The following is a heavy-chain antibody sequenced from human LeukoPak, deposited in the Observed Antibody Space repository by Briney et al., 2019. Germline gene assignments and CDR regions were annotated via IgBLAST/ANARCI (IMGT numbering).Heavy chain of an antibody. CDR1: GGSISSTTYY. CDR2: IYYSGST. J-gene: IGHJ3*02. Sequence: SETLSLTCTVSGGSISSTTYYWSWIRQPPGKGLEWIGYIYYSGSTNYNPSLKSRVTISVDTSKNQFSLKLSSVTAADTAVYYCARHGRFMKWLAHDAFDIWGQGTMVTVSS. V-gene: IGHV4-61*05. CDR3: ARHGRFMKWLAHDAFDI. D-gene: IGHD6-19*01.